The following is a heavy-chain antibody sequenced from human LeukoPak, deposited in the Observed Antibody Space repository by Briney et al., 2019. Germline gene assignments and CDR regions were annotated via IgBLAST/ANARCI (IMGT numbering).Heavy chain of an antibody. CDR2: ISSSSSYI. CDR1: GFTFSSYS. D-gene: IGHD1-7*01. J-gene: IGHJ4*02. Sequence: GGPLRLSCAASGFTFSSYSMNWVRQAPGKGLEWVSSISSSSSYIYYADSVKGRFTISRDNAKNSLYLQMNSLRAEDTAVYYCARGSSNWNYQELGYWGQGTLVTVSS. V-gene: IGHV3-21*01. CDR3: ARGSSNWNYQELGY.